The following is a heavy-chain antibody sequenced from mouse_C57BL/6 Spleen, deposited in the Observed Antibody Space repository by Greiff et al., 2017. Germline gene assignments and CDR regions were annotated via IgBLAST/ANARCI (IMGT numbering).Heavy chain of an antibody. CDR1: GFTFSSYG. J-gene: IGHJ3*01. CDR2: ISSGGSYT. V-gene: IGHV5-6*01. D-gene: IGHD2-4*01. Sequence: EVKLVESGGDLVKPGGSLKLSCAASGFTFSSYGMSWVRQTPDKRLEWVATISSGGSYTYYPDSVKGRFTIYRDNAKNTLYLQMSSLKSEDTAMYYCARQGYDYDTWFAYWGQGTLVTVSA. CDR3: ARQGYDYDTWFAY.